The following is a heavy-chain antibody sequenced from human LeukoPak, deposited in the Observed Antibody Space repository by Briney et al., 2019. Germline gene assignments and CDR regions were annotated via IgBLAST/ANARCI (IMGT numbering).Heavy chain of an antibody. CDR2: TYYRSKWYI. J-gene: IGHJ3*02. V-gene: IGHV6-1*01. CDR1: GDSVSSNSAG. D-gene: IGHD3-10*01. Sequence: SQTLSLTCAISGDSVSSNSAGWNWIRQSPSRGLEWLGRTYYRSKWYIDYAISVNSRITVNPDTSKNQFSLQLKSVTPEDTAVYYCARGGLVRGTLNSLSACDIWGQGTMVTVSS. CDR3: ARGGLVRGTLNSLSACDI.